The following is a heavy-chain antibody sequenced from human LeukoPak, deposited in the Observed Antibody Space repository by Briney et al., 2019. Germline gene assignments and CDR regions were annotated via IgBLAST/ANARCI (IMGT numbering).Heavy chain of an antibody. CDR1: GYTFTGYY. CDR2: INPNSGGT. CDR3: ARTAAGSQQYYYYYYYMDV. Sequence: GASVKVSCKASGYTFTGYYMHWVRQAPGQGLEWMGWINPNSGGTNYAQKFQGRVTMTRDTSIRTAYMELSRLRSDDTAVYYCARTAAGSQQYYYYYYYMDVWGKGTTVTISS. J-gene: IGHJ6*03. D-gene: IGHD6-13*01. V-gene: IGHV1-2*02.